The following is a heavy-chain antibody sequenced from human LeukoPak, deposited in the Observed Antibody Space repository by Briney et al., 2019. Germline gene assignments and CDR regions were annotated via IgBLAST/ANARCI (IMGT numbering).Heavy chain of an antibody. CDR3: VRVLASSFQGDYYYYYGRDV. J-gene: IGHJ6*02. V-gene: IGHV3-7*01. Sequence: SGGSLRLSCAASGFTFSSYWMSWVRQAPGKGLEWVANIKQDGSEKYYVDSVKGRFTISRDNAKNSLYLQMNSLRAEDTAVYYCVRVLASSFQGDYYYYYGRDVWGQGTTVTVSS. CDR2: IKQDGSEK. D-gene: IGHD1-26*01. CDR1: GFTFSSYW.